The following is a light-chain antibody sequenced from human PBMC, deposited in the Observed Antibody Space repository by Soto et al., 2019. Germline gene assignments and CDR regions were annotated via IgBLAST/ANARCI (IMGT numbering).Light chain of an antibody. V-gene: IGKV3-15*01. CDR2: GAS. J-gene: IGKJ1*01. CDR1: QSVASN. CDR3: QQYGSSGT. Sequence: EIVMTQSPATLSVSPGERATLSYRASQSVASNLAWYQQKPGQAPRLLIYGASARATGIPARFSGSASGTEFTLTISSLQSEDFAVYYCQQYGSSGTFGQGTKVDIK.